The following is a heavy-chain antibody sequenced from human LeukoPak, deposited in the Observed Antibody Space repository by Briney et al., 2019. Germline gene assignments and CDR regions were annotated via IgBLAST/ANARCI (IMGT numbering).Heavy chain of an antibody. J-gene: IGHJ3*02. V-gene: IGHV3-48*03. D-gene: IGHD7-27*01. CDR2: ISSSGSTI. CDR3: AATNWGYAFDI. Sequence: VGSLRLSCAASGFTFSSYEMNWVRQAPGKGLEWVSYISSSGSTIYYADSVKGRFTISRDNAKNSLYLQMNSPRAEDTAVYYCAATNWGYAFDIWGQGTMVTVSS. CDR1: GFTFSSYE.